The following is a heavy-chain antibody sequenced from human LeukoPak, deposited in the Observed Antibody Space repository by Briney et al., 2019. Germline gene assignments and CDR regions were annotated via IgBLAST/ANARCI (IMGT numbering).Heavy chain of an antibody. J-gene: IGHJ4*02. CDR3: ARGSRSSDY. CDR1: GGSFSGYY. V-gene: IGHV4-34*01. D-gene: IGHD3-10*01. Sequence: SETLSLTCAVYGGSFSGYYWSWIRQPPGKGLEWIGEINHSGSTNYNPSLKSRVTISVDTSKNQFSLKLSSVTAADTAVYYCARGSRSSDYWGQGTLVAVSS. CDR2: INHSGST.